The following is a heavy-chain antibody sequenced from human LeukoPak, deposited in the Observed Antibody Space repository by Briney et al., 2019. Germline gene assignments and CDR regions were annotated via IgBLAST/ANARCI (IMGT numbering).Heavy chain of an antibody. Sequence: GASVKVSCKASGYTFTSYDINWVRQATGQGLEWMGWMNPNSDNTGYAQKFQGRVTMTRNTSVSTAYMELSSLRSEDTAVYYCARGRPHSRLSTGGGLWGQGTLVTLPS. CDR3: ARGRPHSRLSTGGGL. CDR1: GYTFTSYD. D-gene: IGHD1-1*01. J-gene: IGHJ1*01. CDR2: MNPNSDNT. V-gene: IGHV1-8*01.